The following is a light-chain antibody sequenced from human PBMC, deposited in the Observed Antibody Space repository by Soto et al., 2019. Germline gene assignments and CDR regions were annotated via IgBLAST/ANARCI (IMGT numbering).Light chain of an antibody. CDR2: VPP. V-gene: IGKV3-11*01. CDR3: QQRSNWPLT. J-gene: IGKJ4*01. CDR1: QSVSSN. Sequence: EIVLTQSVATLSLSPGERATLSCRASQSVSSNLAWYQQKPGKAPRLLINVPPNRATGIPVRFSGSGSGTDFTLTISSLEPEDFAVYYCQQRSNWPLTFGGGTKVEIK.